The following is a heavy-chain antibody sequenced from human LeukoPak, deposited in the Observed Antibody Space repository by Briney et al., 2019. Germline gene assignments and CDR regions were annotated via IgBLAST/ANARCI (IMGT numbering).Heavy chain of an antibody. D-gene: IGHD3-10*01. CDR2: ICYSGST. V-gene: IGHV4-39*01. Sequence: SETLSLTCTVSGGSISSSNYYWGWIRQPPGKGLEWIGSICYSGSTYYNPSLKSRVTISVDTSENQFSLKLSSVTAADTAVYYCARYVVYGSGKYYFDYWGQGTLVTVSS. J-gene: IGHJ4*02. CDR3: ARYVVYGSGKYYFDY. CDR1: GGSISSSNYY.